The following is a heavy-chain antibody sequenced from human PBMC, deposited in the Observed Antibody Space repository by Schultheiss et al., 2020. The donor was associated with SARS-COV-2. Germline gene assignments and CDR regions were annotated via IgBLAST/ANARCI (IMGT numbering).Heavy chain of an antibody. CDR2: MNPNSGNT. CDR3: ARGLRRWNEDYFDY. Sequence: ASVKVSCKASGGTFSSYAISWVRQAPGQGLEWMGWMNPNSGNTGYAQKFQGRVTMTRNTSISTAYMELSSLRSEDTAVYYCARGLRRWNEDYFDYWGQGTLVTVSS. CDR1: GGTFSSYA. V-gene: IGHV1-8*02. D-gene: IGHD1-1*01. J-gene: IGHJ4*02.